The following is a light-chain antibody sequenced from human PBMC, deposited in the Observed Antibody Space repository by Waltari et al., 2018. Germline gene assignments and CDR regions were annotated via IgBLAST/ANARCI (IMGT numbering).Light chain of an antibody. Sequence: EIVLTQSPGTLSLSPGESATLSCRTSQSVTRALAWYQQNPGQAPRILSYGASNRATGIPDRFSVSGSGTDFSLTISSLEPEDFAVYYCQHYLRLPVTFGQGTKVEVK. CDR2: GAS. J-gene: IGKJ1*01. CDR1: QSVTRA. V-gene: IGKV3-20*01. CDR3: QHYLRLPVT.